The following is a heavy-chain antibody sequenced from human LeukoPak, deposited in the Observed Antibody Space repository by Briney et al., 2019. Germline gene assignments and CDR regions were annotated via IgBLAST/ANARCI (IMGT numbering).Heavy chain of an antibody. CDR1: GGSIKSNY. V-gene: IGHV4-59*01. J-gene: IGHJ6*03. D-gene: IGHD5-18*01. CDR3: AGGYSYGSTYYYMDV. Sequence: PSETLSLTCTVSGGSIKSNYWSWIRQPPGKGLEWIGYIYYSGSTNYNPSLKSRVTISVDTSKNQFSLKLSSVTAADTAVYYCAGGYSYGSTYYYMDVWGKGTTVTISS. CDR2: IYYSGST.